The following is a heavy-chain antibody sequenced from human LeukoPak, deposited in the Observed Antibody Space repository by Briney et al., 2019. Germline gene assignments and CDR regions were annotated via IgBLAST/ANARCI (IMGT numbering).Heavy chain of an antibody. CDR3: AREVDTAMNNWFDP. V-gene: IGHV3-7*03. J-gene: IGHJ5*02. Sequence: GGSLRLSCAVSGFTFSGFWMSWSRQAPGKGLEWVASINSDGSEGYYADVVKGRFTISRDNAKNSLYLQINSLRAEDTAVYYCAREVDTAMNNWFDPWGQGTLVTVSS. CDR1: GFTFSGFW. CDR2: INSDGSEG. D-gene: IGHD5-18*01.